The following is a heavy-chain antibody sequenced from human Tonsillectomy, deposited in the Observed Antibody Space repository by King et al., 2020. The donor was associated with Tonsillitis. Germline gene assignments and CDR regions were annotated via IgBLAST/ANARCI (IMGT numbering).Heavy chain of an antibody. CDR3: AKDGLPSIEARPWYFDL. CDR1: GFTFSSYA. Sequence: VQLVESGGGLVQPGGSLRLSCAASGFTFSSYAVSWVRQAPGKGLEWVSAISGSGGYTYYADSVKGRFTISRDNSKNTLYLQMNSLRAEDTAVYYCAKDGLPSIEARPWYFDLWGRGTLVTVSS. J-gene: IGHJ2*01. V-gene: IGHV3-23*04. CDR2: ISGSGGYT. D-gene: IGHD6-6*01.